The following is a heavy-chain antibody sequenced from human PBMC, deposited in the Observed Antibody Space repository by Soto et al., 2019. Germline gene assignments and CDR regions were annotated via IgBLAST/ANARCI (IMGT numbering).Heavy chain of an antibody. D-gene: IGHD3-22*01. CDR2: ISDSSSTI. V-gene: IGHV3-48*01. CDR3: ARDDYPYYDDSSGYHFDY. J-gene: IGHJ4*02. Sequence: GGSLRLSCAASGFTFSTYNMNWVRQAPGKGLEWVSYISDSSSTIHYADSVKGRFTISRENAKNSLYLQMNSLRAEDTAVYYCARDDYPYYDDSSGYHFDYWGQGA. CDR1: GFTFSTYN.